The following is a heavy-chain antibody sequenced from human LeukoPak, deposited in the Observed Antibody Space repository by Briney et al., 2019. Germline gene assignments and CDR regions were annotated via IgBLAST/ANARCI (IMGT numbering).Heavy chain of an antibody. CDR2: IYYSGST. D-gene: IGHD6-19*01. Sequence: PSETLSLTCTVSGGSVSSGSYYWGWIRQPPGKGLEWIGSIYYSGSTYYNPSLKSRVTISVDTSKNQFSLKLSFVTAADTAVFYCARHMVSGWYVPSGYWGQGTLVTVSS. V-gene: IGHV4-39*01. CDR3: ARHMVSGWYVPSGY. CDR1: GGSVSSGSYY. J-gene: IGHJ4*02.